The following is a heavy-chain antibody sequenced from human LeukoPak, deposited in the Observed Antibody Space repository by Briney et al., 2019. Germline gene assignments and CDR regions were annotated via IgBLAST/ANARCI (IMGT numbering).Heavy chain of an antibody. V-gene: IGHV1-69*06. J-gene: IGHJ4*02. Sequence: SVKVSCKASGYTFTSYGISWVRQAPGQGLEWMGGIIPIFGTANYAQKFQGRVTITADKSTSTAYMELSSLRSEDTAVYYCARSVVDTAIFMDYWGQGTLVTVSS. CDR3: ARSVVDTAIFMDY. CDR1: GYTFTSYG. D-gene: IGHD5-18*01. CDR2: IIPIFGTA.